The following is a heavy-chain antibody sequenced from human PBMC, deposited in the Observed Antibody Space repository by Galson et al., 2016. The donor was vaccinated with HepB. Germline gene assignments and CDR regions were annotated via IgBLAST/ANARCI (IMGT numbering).Heavy chain of an antibody. CDR1: GFTFDSYA. D-gene: IGHD6-6*01. J-gene: IGHJ5*02. V-gene: IGHV3-23*01. Sequence: SLRLSCAASGFTFDSYAMTWVRQAPGKGLEWVSAISGSGLSSYYADSVKGRFTISRDSSNHTVSLQMNTLRADDTAVYYCATSTSSVGHWGQGTLVTVSS. CDR2: ISGSGLSS. CDR3: ATSTSSVGH.